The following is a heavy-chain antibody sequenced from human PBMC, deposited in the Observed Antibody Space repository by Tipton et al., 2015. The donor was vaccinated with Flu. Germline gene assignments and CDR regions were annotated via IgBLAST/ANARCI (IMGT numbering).Heavy chain of an antibody. D-gene: IGHD2-15*01. CDR3: ARQDSLAWSS. J-gene: IGHJ5*02. Sequence: VQLVQSGAEVEKAGESLKISCKGSGYTFSNDWIGWVRQRPGKGLEWMGIIFAGDSDVRYSPSFQGQVTISVDRSISTAFLHWSSLKASDSGIYYCARQDSLAWSSWGQGTLVTVSS. V-gene: IGHV5-51*01. CDR1: GYTFSNDW. CDR2: IFAGDSDV.